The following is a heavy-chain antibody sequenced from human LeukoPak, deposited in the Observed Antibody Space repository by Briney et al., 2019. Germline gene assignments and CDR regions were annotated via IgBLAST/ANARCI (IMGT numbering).Heavy chain of an antibody. D-gene: IGHD3-16*01. CDR2: ISSSSSYI. CDR3: ARVSDYGFNWFDP. J-gene: IGHJ5*02. Sequence: GGSLRLSCAASGFTFSSYSMNWVRQAPGKGLEWVSSISSSSSYIYYADSVKGRFTISRDNAKNSLYLQMNCLRAEDTAVYYCARVSDYGFNWFDPWGQGTLVTVSS. CDR1: GFTFSSYS. V-gene: IGHV3-21*01.